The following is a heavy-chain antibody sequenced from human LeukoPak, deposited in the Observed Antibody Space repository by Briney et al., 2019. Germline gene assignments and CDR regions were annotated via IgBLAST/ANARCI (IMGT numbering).Heavy chain of an antibody. J-gene: IGHJ4*02. Sequence: PSETLSLTCTVSGGSISSDYWSWIRQPPGKALEWIGNIYHSGGTNYNPSLKSRVTISVDTSKTKFSLKLSSVTAADTAVYYCARQGRNRDFCSRISCHYFDFWGQGALATVSS. CDR2: IYHSGGT. D-gene: IGHD2-2*01. CDR1: GGSISSDY. CDR3: ARQGRNRDFCSRISCHYFDF. V-gene: IGHV4-59*08.